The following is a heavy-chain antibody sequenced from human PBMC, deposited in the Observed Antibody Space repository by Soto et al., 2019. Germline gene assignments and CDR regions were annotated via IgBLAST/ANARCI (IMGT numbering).Heavy chain of an antibody. CDR3: ARGDQQQPEYYYYGMDV. Sequence: GGSLRLSCAASGFTFSSYAMHWVRQAPGKGLEWVAVISYDGSNKYYADSVKGRFTISRDNSKNTLYLQMNSLRAEDTAVYYCARGDQQQPEYYYYGMDVWGQGTTVTVSS. D-gene: IGHD6-13*01. J-gene: IGHJ6*02. CDR2: ISYDGSNK. CDR1: GFTFSSYA. V-gene: IGHV3-30-3*01.